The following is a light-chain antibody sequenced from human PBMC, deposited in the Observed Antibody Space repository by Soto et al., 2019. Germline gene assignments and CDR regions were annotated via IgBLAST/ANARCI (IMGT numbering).Light chain of an antibody. CDR3: QQYNSRYT. CDR2: KAS. CDR1: QTISSW. V-gene: IGKV1-5*03. J-gene: IGKJ5*01. Sequence: DILMTQSPSTLSASVGDTVAITCRASQTISSWVAWYQQKPGRAPKLLIYKASSLESGVPSRFSGSGSGTEFTLTISSLQPDDFATYYCQQYNSRYTFGQGTRLEIK.